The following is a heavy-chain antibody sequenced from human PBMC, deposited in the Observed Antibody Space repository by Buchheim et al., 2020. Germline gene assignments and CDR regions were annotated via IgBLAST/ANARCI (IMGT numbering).Heavy chain of an antibody. J-gene: IGHJ4*02. CDR2: ISGSGGST. V-gene: IGHV3-23*01. CDR1: GFTFSSYA. D-gene: IGHD3-3*01. CDR3: AKDIGYYDFWSGSQFREGAFDY. Sequence: EVQLLESGGGLVQPGGSLRLSCAASGFTFSSYAMSWVRQAPGKGLEWVSAISGSGGSTYYADSVKGRFTISRVNSKNTLYLQMNSLRAEDTAVYYCAKDIGYYDFWSGSQFREGAFDYWGQGTL.